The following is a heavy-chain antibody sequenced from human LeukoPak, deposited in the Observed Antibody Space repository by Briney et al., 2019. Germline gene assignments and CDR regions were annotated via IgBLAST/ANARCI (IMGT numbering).Heavy chain of an antibody. CDR3: ANLDSSGYYPLDY. J-gene: IGHJ4*02. D-gene: IGHD3-22*01. V-gene: IGHV3-30*18. CDR2: ISYDGSNK. Sequence: PGGSLRLSCAASGFTFSSYGMHWVRQAPGKGLEWVAVISYDGSNKYYADSVKGRFTISRDNSKNTLYLQMNSLRAEDTAVYYCANLDSSGYYPLDYWGQGTPVTVSS. CDR1: GFTFSSYG.